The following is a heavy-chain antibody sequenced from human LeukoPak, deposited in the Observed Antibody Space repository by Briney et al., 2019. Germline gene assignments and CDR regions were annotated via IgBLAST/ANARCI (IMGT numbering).Heavy chain of an antibody. J-gene: IGHJ4*02. Sequence: SETLSLTCTVSGGSISSYYWSWIRQPPGKGLEWIGYIYYSGTTNYNPSLKSRVTISVDTSKNQFSLKLSSVTAADTAVYYCASLMDYYDSSGPPDYWGQGTLVTVSS. D-gene: IGHD3-22*01. CDR1: GGSISSYY. CDR2: IYYSGTT. V-gene: IGHV4-59*08. CDR3: ASLMDYYDSSGPPDY.